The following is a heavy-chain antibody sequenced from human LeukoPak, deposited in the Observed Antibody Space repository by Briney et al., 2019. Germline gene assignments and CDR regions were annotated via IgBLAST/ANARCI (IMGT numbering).Heavy chain of an antibody. D-gene: IGHD3-9*01. Sequence: GASVKVSCKASGYTFTGYYMHWARQAPGQGLEWMGRINPNSGGTNYAQKFQGRVTMTRDTSISTAYMELSRLRSDDTAVYYCARPNSYDIGFDYWGQGTLVTVSS. CDR2: INPNSGGT. CDR1: GYTFTGYY. CDR3: ARPNSYDIGFDY. J-gene: IGHJ4*02. V-gene: IGHV1-2*06.